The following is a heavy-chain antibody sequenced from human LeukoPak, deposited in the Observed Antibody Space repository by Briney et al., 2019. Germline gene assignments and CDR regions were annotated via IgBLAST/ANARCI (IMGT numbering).Heavy chain of an antibody. CDR1: GFTLSDFW. CDR3: ARYIAARQPIDY. V-gene: IGHV3-7*01. J-gene: IGHJ4*02. Sequence: GGSLRLSCAASGFTLSDFWMSWVRQAPGKGLEWVANIKQDGSEKYYVDSVKGRFTISRDNAKNSLYLQMNSLRAEDTAVYYCARYIAARQPIDYWGQGTLVTVSS. D-gene: IGHD6-6*01. CDR2: IKQDGSEK.